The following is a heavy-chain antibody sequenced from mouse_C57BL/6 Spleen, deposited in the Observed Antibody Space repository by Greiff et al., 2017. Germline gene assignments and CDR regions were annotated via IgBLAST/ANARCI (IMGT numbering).Heavy chain of an antibody. V-gene: IGHV1-55*01. Sequence: QVQLQQPGAELVKPGASVKMSCKASGYTFTSYWITWVKQRPGQGLEWIGDIYPGSGSTNYNEKFKSKATLTVDTSSSTAYMQLSSLTSEDSAVYYCAIPDYYGSSYRYFDVWGTGTTVTVSS. D-gene: IGHD1-1*01. CDR1: GYTFTSYW. J-gene: IGHJ1*03. CDR2: IYPGSGST. CDR3: AIPDYYGSSYRYFDV.